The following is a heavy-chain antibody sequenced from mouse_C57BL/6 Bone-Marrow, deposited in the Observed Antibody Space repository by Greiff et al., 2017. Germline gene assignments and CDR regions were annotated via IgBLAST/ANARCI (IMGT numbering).Heavy chain of an antibody. D-gene: IGHD1-1*01. V-gene: IGHV1-59*01. CDR2: IDPSDSYT. J-gene: IGHJ1*03. CDR1: GYTFTSYW. Sequence: VQLQQPGAELVRPGTSVKLSCKASGYTFTSYWMHWVKQRPGQGLEWIGVIDPSDSYTNYNQKFKGKATLTVDTSSSTAYMQLSSLTSEDSAVYYCARSVKDYGSSEWYFDVWGTGTTVTVSS. CDR3: ARSVKDYGSSEWYFDV.